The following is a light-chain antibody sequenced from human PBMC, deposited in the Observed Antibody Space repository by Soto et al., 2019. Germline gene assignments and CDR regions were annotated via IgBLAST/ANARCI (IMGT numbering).Light chain of an antibody. V-gene: IGKV3-20*01. CDR2: GAS. CDR3: QQFNTSPWT. Sequence: EIVLTQSPGTLSLSPGERATLSCRASQSVSNNYLAWYQQKPGQAPRLLIYGASNRATGIPDRFSGSGSGTDFTLTISSLQPDDFATYYCQQFNTSPWTFGQGTKVDIK. J-gene: IGKJ1*01. CDR1: QSVSNNY.